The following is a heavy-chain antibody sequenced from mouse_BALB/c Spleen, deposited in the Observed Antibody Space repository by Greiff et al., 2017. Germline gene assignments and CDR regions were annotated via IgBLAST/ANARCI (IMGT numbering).Heavy chain of an antibody. CDR1: GFNIKDYY. D-gene: IGHD2-1*01. J-gene: IGHJ3*01. CDR2: IDPENGDT. Sequence: VQLKQSGAELVRSGASVKLSCTASGFNIKDYYMHWVKQRPEQGLEWIGWIDPENGDTEYAPKFQGKATMTADTSSNTAYLQLSSLTSEDTAVYYCNAYSLAYWGQGTLVTVSA. CDR3: NAYSLAY. V-gene: IGHV14-4*02.